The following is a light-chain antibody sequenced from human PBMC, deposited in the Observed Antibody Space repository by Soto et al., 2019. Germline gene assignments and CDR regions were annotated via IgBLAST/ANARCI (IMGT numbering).Light chain of an antibody. CDR1: SSNIGAGYD. CDR3: QSYDSSLSGYV. V-gene: IGLV1-40*01. Sequence: QSVLTQPPSVSGAPGQRVTISCTGSSSNIGAGYDVHWYQQLPGTALKLLIYADSNRPSGVPDRFSGSKSGTSASLAITGTQAEDEADYYCQSYDSSLSGYVFGTGTKLT. J-gene: IGLJ1*01. CDR2: ADS.